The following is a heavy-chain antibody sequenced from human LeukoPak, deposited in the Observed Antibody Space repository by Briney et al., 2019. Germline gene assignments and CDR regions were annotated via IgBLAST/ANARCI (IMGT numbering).Heavy chain of an antibody. CDR3: ARDEGAAAGTYYFDY. D-gene: IGHD6-13*01. Sequence: VASVKVSCKASGYTFTGHYMHWVRQAPGQGLEWTGWINPNSGGTNYAQKLQGRVTMTTDTSTSTAYMELRSLRSDDTAVYYCARDEGAAAGTYYFDYWGQGTLVTVSS. J-gene: IGHJ4*02. CDR2: INPNSGGT. V-gene: IGHV1-2*02. CDR1: GYTFTGHY.